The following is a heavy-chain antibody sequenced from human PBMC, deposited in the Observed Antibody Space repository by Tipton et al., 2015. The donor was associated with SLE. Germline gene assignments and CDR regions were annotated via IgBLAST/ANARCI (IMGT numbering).Heavy chain of an antibody. CDR1: GFMFSTYA. Sequence: QLVQSGGGVVQPGRSLRLSCAASGFMFSTYAIHWVRQAPGKGLEWVAVISNDGGTTFYADSVRGRFTISRDNSKNTVYLQMNSLRAEDTAVFYCARGVRTGAGDYFDYWGQGTLVAVSS. CDR3: ARGVRTGAGDYFDY. D-gene: IGHD7-27*01. V-gene: IGHV3-30*04. J-gene: IGHJ4*02. CDR2: ISNDGGTT.